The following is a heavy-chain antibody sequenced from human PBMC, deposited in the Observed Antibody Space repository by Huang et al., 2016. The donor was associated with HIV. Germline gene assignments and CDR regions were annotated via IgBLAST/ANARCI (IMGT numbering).Heavy chain of an antibody. D-gene: IGHD6-19*01. CDR1: GFTFRDHP. Sequence: QVQLVESGGGVVQPGRSLRLSCAVSGFTFRDHPMHWVRQAPGKVLECVAVISFDGRHKVYADFVMGRFTISRDNYKNILYLQLNSLTPADTSIYYCARDTTTVAGLDFWGQGALVTVSS. CDR3: ARDTTTVAGLDF. V-gene: IGHV3-30*14. J-gene: IGHJ4*02. CDR2: ISFDGRHK.